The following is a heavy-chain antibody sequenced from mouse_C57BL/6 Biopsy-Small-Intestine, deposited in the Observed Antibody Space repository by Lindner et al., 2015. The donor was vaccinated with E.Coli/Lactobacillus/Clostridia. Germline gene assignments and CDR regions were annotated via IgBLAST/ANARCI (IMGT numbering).Heavy chain of an antibody. V-gene: IGHV1-15*01. D-gene: IGHD2-1*01. J-gene: IGHJ3*01. Sequence: VQLQESGAELARPGASVTLSCKASGYTFTDYEIHWVKQTPVHGLEWIGAIDPETGGTAYNQKFRDKAILTADKSSSTAYMELRSLTSEDSAVYYCTSYGNYRAWFAYWGQGTLVAVSA. CDR2: IDPETGGT. CDR1: GYTFTDYE. CDR3: TSYGNYRAWFAY.